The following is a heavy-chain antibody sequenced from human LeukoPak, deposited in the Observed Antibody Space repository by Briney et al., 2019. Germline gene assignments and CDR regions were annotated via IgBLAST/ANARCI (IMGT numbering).Heavy chain of an antibody. Sequence: ASVKVSCKASGYTFTSYGISWVRQAPGQGLEWMGWISAYSGNTNYAQKLQGRVTMTTDTSTSTAYMELRSLRSDDTAVYYCARVSIMLKNWNYQDWYFDLWGRGTLVTVSS. V-gene: IGHV1-18*01. CDR2: ISAYSGNT. D-gene: IGHD1-7*01. CDR3: ARVSIMLKNWNYQDWYFDL. CDR1: GYTFTSYG. J-gene: IGHJ2*01.